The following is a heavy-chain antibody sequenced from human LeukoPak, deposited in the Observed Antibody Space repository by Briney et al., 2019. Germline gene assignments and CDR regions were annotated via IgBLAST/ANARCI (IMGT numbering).Heavy chain of an antibody. CDR1: GFTFSSYG. CDR3: ARDFSLQLFDY. D-gene: IGHD5-24*01. Sequence: PGGSLRLSCAASGFTFSSYGFHWVRQAPGKGLEWVSVIWSDGSDKYYADSVKGRFTISRDDSKNTLYLQMNSLRAEDTAVYYCARDFSLQLFDYWGQGTLVTVFS. CDR2: IWSDGSDK. J-gene: IGHJ4*02. V-gene: IGHV3-33*01.